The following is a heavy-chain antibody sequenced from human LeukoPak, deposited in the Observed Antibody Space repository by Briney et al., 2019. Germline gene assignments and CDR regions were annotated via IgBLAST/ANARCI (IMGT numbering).Heavy chain of an antibody. V-gene: IGHV3-23*01. CDR3: AKDRSMTTVTPFDN. CDR2: ISGSGGST. J-gene: IGHJ4*02. Sequence: GGSLRLSCAASGFTFSNSAMNWVRQAPGKGLEWVSEISGSGGSTYYADSVKGRFTISRDNSKNTLYLQMNSLRAEDTAVYYCAKDRSMTTVTPFDNWGQGTLVAVSS. CDR1: GFTFSNSA. D-gene: IGHD4-17*01.